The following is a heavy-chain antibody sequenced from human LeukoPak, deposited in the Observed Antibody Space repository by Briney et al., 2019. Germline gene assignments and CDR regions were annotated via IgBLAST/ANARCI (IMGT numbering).Heavy chain of an antibody. Sequence: PSETLSLTCTVFGGSITTYSWSWIRQPAGRGLEWIGRFYSSGSTAYNPSLKSRVTMSVDTSKNQFSLKLSSVTAADTAVYYCARGRTRGASDFNYWGQGTLVTVSS. J-gene: IGHJ4*02. CDR1: GGSITTYS. D-gene: IGHD3-10*01. CDR2: FYSSGST. V-gene: IGHV4-4*07. CDR3: ARGRTRGASDFNY.